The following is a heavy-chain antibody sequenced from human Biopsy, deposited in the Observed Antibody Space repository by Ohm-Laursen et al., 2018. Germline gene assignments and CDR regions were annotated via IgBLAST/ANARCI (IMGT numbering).Heavy chain of an antibody. CDR2: ISTYNGNT. CDR3: ARGIGSMVRGVIINVNNWFDP. D-gene: IGHD3-10*01. V-gene: IGHV1-18*01. Sequence: SVKVSCNASGYTFTTYAISWVRQAPGQGLEWMGWISTYNGNTNYAQKVQGRVTMTTDTSTSTAYMELRSLRSDDTAVYYCARGIGSMVRGVIINVNNWFDPWGQGTLVTVSS. J-gene: IGHJ5*02. CDR1: GYTFTTYA.